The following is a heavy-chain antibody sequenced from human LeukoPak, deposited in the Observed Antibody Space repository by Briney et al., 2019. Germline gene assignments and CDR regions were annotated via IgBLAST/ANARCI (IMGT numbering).Heavy chain of an antibody. CDR2: INHSGST. CDR1: GGSLRSSYYY. Sequence: SETLSLTCTVSGGSLRSSYYYWSWIRQPPGMGLEWIGEINHSGSTNYNPSLKSRVTISVDTSKNQFSLKLSSVTAADTAVYYCARLNLGYCSGGSCSYWGQGTLVTVSS. V-gene: IGHV4-39*07. J-gene: IGHJ4*02. D-gene: IGHD2-15*01. CDR3: ARLNLGYCSGGSCSY.